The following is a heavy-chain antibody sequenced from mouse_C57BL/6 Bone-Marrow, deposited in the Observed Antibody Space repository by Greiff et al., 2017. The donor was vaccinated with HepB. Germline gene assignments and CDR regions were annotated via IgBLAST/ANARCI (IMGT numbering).Heavy chain of an antibody. CDR3: ARSRLRRRDYAMDY. CDR2: IDPNSGGT. V-gene: IGHV1-72*01. CDR1: GYTFTSYW. J-gene: IGHJ4*01. D-gene: IGHD2-2*01. Sequence: QVQLQQSGAELVKPGASVKLSCKASGYTFTSYWMHWVKQRPGRGLEWIGRIDPNSGGTKYNEKFKSKATLTVDKPSSTAYMQLSSLTSEDSAVYYCARSRLRRRDYAMDYWGQGTSVTVSS.